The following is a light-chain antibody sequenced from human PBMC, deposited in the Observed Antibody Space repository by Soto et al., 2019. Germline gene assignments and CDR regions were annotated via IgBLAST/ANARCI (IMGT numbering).Light chain of an antibody. CDR1: QSISSR. J-gene: IGKJ2*01. CDR3: QQYDTYSYT. Sequence: DIQMTQSPSTLSASVGDRVTITCRASQSISSRLAWYQQKPGKAPKLLIYDASSLESGVPSTFSGSGSGTEFTLTIYSLQPDDCATYYCQQYDTYSYTFGQGTKLEIK. CDR2: DAS. V-gene: IGKV1-5*01.